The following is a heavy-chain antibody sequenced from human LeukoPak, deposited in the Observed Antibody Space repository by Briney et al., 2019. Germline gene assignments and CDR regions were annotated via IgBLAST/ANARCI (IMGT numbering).Heavy chain of an antibody. J-gene: IGHJ3*02. CDR1: GFTFSSYA. CDR3: ARDPRGAAGARAFDI. V-gene: IGHV3-23*01. Sequence: GGSLRLSCAASGFTFSSYAMSWVRQAPGKGLEWVSAISGSGGSTYYADSVKGRFTISRDNFKNTLYLQMNSLRAEDTAVYYCARDPRGAAGARAFDIWGQGTMVTVSS. D-gene: IGHD6-13*01. CDR2: ISGSGGST.